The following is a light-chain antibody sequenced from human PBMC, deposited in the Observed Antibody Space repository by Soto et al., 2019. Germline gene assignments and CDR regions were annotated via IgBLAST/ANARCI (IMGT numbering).Light chain of an antibody. CDR1: QSISSH. CDR2: AAS. CDR3: QQYNDWPPWT. V-gene: IGKV3D-15*01. J-gene: IGKJ1*01. Sequence: EIVMTQSPASLSVSPGERATLSCRASQSISSHLVWYQQKPGQAPRLVIYAASIRATGIPARFSGSGSGTEFTLTINGLQSEDFAVYYCQQYNDWPPWTFGQGTKV.